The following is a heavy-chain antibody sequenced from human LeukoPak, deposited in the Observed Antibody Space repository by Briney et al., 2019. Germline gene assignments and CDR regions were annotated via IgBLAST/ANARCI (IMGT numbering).Heavy chain of an antibody. CDR1: GYTCTAYY. V-gene: IGHV1-2*02. D-gene: IGHD6-19*01. J-gene: IGHJ4*02. CDR2: INPDSGGT. Sequence: GASVKVSCKAAGYTCTAYYMHWGRQAPRQGLGLMGWINPDSGGTNYVEKFQGSGTMTRDTSISTVYMDLSSLRSDDTAVYYCARDSSGNDYWGQGNLVTVSS. CDR3: ARDSSGNDY.